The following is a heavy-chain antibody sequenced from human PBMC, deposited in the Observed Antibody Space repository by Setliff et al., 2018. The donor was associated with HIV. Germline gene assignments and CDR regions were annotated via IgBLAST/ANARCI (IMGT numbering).Heavy chain of an antibody. Sequence: GESLRLSCAASGFTFSGYNLNWVRQAPGKGLEWVSSISGSSGYEYYADSVKGRFTISRDSAKNSLYLQTSSLRAEDTAVYYCAREVYRYDDGSESMDVWGKGTTVTVSS. CDR1: GFTFSGYN. D-gene: IGHD5-18*01. V-gene: IGHV3-21*06. CDR3: AREVYRYDDGSESMDV. CDR2: ISGSSGYE. J-gene: IGHJ6*03.